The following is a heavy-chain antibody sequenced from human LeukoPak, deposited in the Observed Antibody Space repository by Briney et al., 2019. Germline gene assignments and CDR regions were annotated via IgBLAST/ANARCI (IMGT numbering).Heavy chain of an antibody. Sequence: GGSLRLSCAASGFNLSSNAMSWVRQAPGKWLEWVSAISGSGGGTFYADSVKGRFTISRDNSKNTLYLQMNSLRAEDTALFYCAKSLLDYDSSGPVDYWGQGTLVTVSS. D-gene: IGHD3-22*01. V-gene: IGHV3-23*01. CDR3: AKSLLDYDSSGPVDY. J-gene: IGHJ4*02. CDR2: ISGSGGGT. CDR1: GFNLSSNA.